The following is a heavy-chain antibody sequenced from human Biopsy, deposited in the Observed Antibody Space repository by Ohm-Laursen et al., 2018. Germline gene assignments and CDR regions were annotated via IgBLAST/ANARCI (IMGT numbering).Heavy chain of an antibody. Sequence: TLSLTCTVSGGSISDDYWNWIRQPPGKGLQVIGYISSGGRAKYNPSLKSRLTISLDTSKNQLSPRLSSVTAADSAIYYCARERQFRFLEGAFDYWGQGILVTVSS. CDR3: ARERQFRFLEGAFDY. CDR1: GGSISDDY. J-gene: IGHJ4*02. CDR2: ISSGGRA. V-gene: IGHV4-59*01. D-gene: IGHD3-3*01.